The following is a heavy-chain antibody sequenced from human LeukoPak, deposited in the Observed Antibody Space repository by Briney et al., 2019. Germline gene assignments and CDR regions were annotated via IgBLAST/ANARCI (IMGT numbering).Heavy chain of an antibody. D-gene: IGHD3-3*01. V-gene: IGHV4-59*01. CDR2: IYYSGST. CDR1: GGSISSYY. Sequence: PSETLSLTCTVSGGSISSYYWSWIRQPPGKGLEWIGYIYYSGSTNYNPSLKSRVTISVDTSKNQFSLKLSSVTAADTAVYYCARGSPMYYDFWSIPTRMRNNYYYGMDVWGQGTTVTVSS. CDR3: ARGSPMYYDFWSIPTRMRNNYYYGMDV. J-gene: IGHJ6*02.